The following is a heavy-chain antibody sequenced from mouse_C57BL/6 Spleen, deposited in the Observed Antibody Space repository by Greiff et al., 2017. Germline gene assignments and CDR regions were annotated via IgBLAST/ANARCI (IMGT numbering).Heavy chain of an antibody. CDR1: GYTFTEYT. D-gene: IGHD4-1*01. J-gene: IGHJ3*01. V-gene: IGHV1-62-2*01. CDR3: ARHEEGTGGGFAY. Sequence: VQLQQSGAELVKPGASVKLSCKASGYTFTEYTIHWVKQRSGPGLEWIGWFYPGSGSIKYNEKFKDKATLPADQSSSTGDMELSRLTSEDSAVYFCARHEEGTGGGFAYWGQETLVTVSA. CDR2: FYPGSGSI.